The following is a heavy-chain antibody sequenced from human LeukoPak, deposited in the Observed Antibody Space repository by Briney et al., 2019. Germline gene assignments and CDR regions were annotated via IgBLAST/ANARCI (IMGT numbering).Heavy chain of an antibody. J-gene: IGHJ4*02. CDR2: INHSGST. D-gene: IGHD2-2*01. Sequence: SETLSLTCAVYGGSFSGYYWSWIRQPPGKGLEWIGEINHSGSTNYNPSLKSRVTISVDTSKNQFSPKLSPVTAADTAVYYCARVRYCSSTSCYFTGVFDYWGQGTLVTVSS. V-gene: IGHV4-34*01. CDR3: ARVRYCSSTSCYFTGVFDY. CDR1: GGSFSGYY.